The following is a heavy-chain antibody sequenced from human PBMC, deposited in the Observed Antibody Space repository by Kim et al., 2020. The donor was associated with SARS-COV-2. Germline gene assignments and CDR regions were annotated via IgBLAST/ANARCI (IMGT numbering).Heavy chain of an antibody. J-gene: IGHJ6*02. Sequence: SETLSLTCAVYGGSFSGYYWSWIRQPPGKGLEWIGEINHSGSTNYNPSLKSRVTISVDTSKNQFSLKLSSVTAADTAVYYCARARRITIFGVVIEVYGMDVRGQGTTVTVSS. CDR2: INHSGST. CDR3: ARARRITIFGVVIEVYGMDV. CDR1: GGSFSGYY. D-gene: IGHD3-3*01. V-gene: IGHV4-34*01.